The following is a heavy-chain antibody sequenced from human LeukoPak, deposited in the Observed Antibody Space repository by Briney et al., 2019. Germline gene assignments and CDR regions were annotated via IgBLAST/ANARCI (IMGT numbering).Heavy chain of an antibody. CDR1: GFTFSSYG. CDR3: ARDVGGSSGWYRYGMDV. CDR2: IWYDGSNK. D-gene: IGHD6-19*01. V-gene: IGHV3-33*01. J-gene: IGHJ6*02. Sequence: GRSLRLSFAASGFTFSSYGMHWVRQAPGKGLEWVAVIWYDGSNKYYAASVKGRFTISRDNSKNTLYLQMNSLRAEDTAVYYCARDVGGSSGWYRYGMDVWGQGTTVTVS.